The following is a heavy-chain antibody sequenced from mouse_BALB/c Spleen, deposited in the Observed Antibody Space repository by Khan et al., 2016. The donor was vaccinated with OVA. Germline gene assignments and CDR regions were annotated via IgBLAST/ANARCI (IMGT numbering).Heavy chain of an antibody. CDR1: GFTFSDYG. Sequence: EVQLQESGGGLVQPGGSRKLSCAASGFTFSDYGLAWVRQAPGKGPEWVAFISSLAYSIYYAATVTGRFTISRENAKNTLYLEMSSLRSEDTAMYYCARSWAMDYWGQGTSVTVSS. CDR2: ISSLAYSI. V-gene: IGHV5-15*02. CDR3: ARSWAMDY. J-gene: IGHJ4*01.